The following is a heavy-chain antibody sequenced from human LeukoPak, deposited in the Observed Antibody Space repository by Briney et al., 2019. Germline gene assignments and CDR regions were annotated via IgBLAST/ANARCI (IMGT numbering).Heavy chain of an antibody. D-gene: IGHD3-9*01. Sequence: SVKVSCKASGGTFSSYAISWVRQAPGQGLEWMGGIIPIFGTANYAQKFQGRVTITADESTSTAYMELSSLRSGDTAVYYCARGSRYDILTGYLDYWGQGTLVTVSS. V-gene: IGHV1-69*13. CDR1: GGTFSSYA. CDR2: IIPIFGTA. CDR3: ARGSRYDILTGYLDY. J-gene: IGHJ4*02.